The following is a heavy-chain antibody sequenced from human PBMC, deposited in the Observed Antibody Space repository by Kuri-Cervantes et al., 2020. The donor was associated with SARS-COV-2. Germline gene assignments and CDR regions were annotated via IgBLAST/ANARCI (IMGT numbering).Heavy chain of an antibody. CDR1: GFTFDDYP. V-gene: IGHV3-20*04. CDR2: VNWNGHIT. CDR3: ARDGCRSNSCPAMVFDD. D-gene: IGHD2-2*01. J-gene: IGHJ4*02. Sequence: GESLQISRAASGFTFDDYPMSWVRQVPGKGLEWVSGVNWNGHITGCAGSVEGRFTISRDNAKNFLYLQMVSLRAEDTGFYYCARDGCRSNSCPAMVFDDWGQGTLVTVSS.